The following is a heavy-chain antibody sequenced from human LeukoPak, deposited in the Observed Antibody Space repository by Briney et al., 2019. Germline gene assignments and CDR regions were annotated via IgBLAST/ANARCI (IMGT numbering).Heavy chain of an antibody. Sequence: GASVKVSCKASGYTFSDYYMHWVRQAPGQGLEWMGWINPNSGGTKYAQKFQGRVTMTRDTSISTAYMELSRLRSDDTAVYYCAGVYYDGSCSFDYWGQGTLVTVSS. V-gene: IGHV1-2*02. CDR3: AGVYYDGSCSFDY. CDR2: INPNSGGT. D-gene: IGHD3-22*01. J-gene: IGHJ4*02. CDR1: GYTFSDYY.